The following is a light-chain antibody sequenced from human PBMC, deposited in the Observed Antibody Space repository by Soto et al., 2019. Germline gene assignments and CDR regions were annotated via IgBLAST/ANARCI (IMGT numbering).Light chain of an antibody. V-gene: IGKV3-15*01. Sequence: IVMTQSPASLSGFPGERAPLSCRSSQSVSSNLAWYQQKPGQAPRLLIYGASTRATGIPARFSGSGSGTDFTLTISSLQAEDVGAYYCLQYYSHPFTVGGGGKADIK. CDR3: LQYYSHPFT. J-gene: IGKJ4*01. CDR2: GAS. CDR1: QSVSSN.